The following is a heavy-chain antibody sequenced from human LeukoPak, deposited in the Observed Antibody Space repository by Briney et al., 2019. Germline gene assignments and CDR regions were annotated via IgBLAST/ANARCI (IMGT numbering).Heavy chain of an antibody. J-gene: IGHJ4*02. Sequence: ASVKVSCKAPGYTFTSYGISWVRQAPGQGLEWMGWISAYNGNTNYAQKLQGRVTMTTDTSTSTAYMELRSLRSDDTAVNYCARDVGSGYDPSLIFDYWGQGTLVTVSS. D-gene: IGHD5-12*01. CDR2: ISAYNGNT. CDR3: ARDVGSGYDPSLIFDY. CDR1: GYTFTSYG. V-gene: IGHV1-18*01.